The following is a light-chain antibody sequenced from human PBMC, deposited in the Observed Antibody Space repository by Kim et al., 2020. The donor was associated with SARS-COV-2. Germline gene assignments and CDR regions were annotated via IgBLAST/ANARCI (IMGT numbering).Light chain of an antibody. CDR1: SSDVGGYNY. V-gene: IGLV2-8*01. Sequence: QSVTNACTGTSSDVGGYNYVSWYQQHPGKAPKLMIYEVSKRPSGVPDRFSGSKSGNTASLTVSGLQAEDEADYYCSSYAGSNNFKVFGGGTKLTVL. CDR2: EVS. J-gene: IGLJ2*01. CDR3: SSYAGSNNFKV.